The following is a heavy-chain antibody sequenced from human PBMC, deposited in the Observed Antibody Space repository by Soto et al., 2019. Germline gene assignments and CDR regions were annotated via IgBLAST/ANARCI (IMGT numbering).Heavy chain of an antibody. CDR2: VTGDGKIM. CDR3: ARGSNHHDDTSYYYRPLDY. J-gene: IGHJ4*02. CDR1: GFTFSTYS. Sequence: QPGGSLRLSCAASGFTFSTYSMNWVRQAPGKGLEWVSFVTGDGKIMYYADSVEGRFTVSRDVAKNSLYLQLNSLRAEDTAVYYCARGSNHHDDTSYYYRPLDYWGLGTLVTVSS. D-gene: IGHD3-22*01. V-gene: IGHV3-48*01.